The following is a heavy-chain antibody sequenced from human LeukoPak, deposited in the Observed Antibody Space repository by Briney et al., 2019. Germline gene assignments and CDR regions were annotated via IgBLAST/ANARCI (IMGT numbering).Heavy chain of an antibody. CDR1: GFTFSNAW. Sequence: GGYLRLSCAASGFTFSNAWMSWVRQAPGKGLEWVSSISHSGGYIYHADSVKGRFTISRDNAKNSLYLQMNSPRAEDTTVYYCARDQESYNSGMSDYWGQGTLVTVSS. V-gene: IGHV3-21*01. CDR3: ARDQESYNSGMSDY. J-gene: IGHJ4*02. D-gene: IGHD6-19*01. CDR2: ISHSGGYI.